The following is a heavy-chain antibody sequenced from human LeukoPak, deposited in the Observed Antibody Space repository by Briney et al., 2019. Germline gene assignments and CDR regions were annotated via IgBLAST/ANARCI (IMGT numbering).Heavy chain of an antibody. J-gene: IGHJ4*02. D-gene: IGHD4-11*01. CDR2: INHSGST. V-gene: IGHV4-39*07. Sequence: SETLSLTCIVSGGSISSSSYYWGWIRQPPGKGLEWIGEINHSGSTNYNPSLKSRVTISVDTSKNQFSLKLSSVTAADTAVYYCAREGGVFYSNYGFDYWGQGTLVTVSS. CDR1: GGSISSSSYY. CDR3: AREGGVFYSNYGFDY.